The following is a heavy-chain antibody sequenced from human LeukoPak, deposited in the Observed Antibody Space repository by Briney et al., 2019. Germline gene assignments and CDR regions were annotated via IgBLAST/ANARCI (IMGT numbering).Heavy chain of an antibody. D-gene: IGHD3-10*01. CDR3: ARAKWFGNSSWGWFDP. CDR2: IYYSGST. V-gene: IGHV4-39*01. J-gene: IGHJ5*02. Sequence: SETLSLTCTVSGGSISSSSYYWGWIRQPPGKGLEWIGSIYYSGSTYYNPSLKSRVTISVDTSKNQFSLKLSSVTAADTAVYYCARAKWFGNSSWGWFDPWGQGTLVTVSS. CDR1: GGSISSSSYY.